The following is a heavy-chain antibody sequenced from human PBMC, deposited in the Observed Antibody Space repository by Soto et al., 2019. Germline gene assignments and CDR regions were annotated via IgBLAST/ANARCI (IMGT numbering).Heavy chain of an antibody. J-gene: IGHJ4*02. D-gene: IGHD2-21*01. CDR2: INHSGST. Sequence: SETLSLTCAVYGGSFSGYYWSWIRQPPGKGLEWIGEINHSGSTNYNPSLKSRVTISVDTSKNQFSLKLSSVTAADTAVYYCARGRRLWGLFDYWGQGTLVTVSS. CDR1: GGSFSGYY. V-gene: IGHV4-34*01. CDR3: ARGRRLWGLFDY.